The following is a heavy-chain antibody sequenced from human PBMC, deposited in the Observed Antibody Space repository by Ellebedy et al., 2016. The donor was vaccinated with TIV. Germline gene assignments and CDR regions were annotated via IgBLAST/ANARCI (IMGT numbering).Heavy chain of an antibody. CDR1: GFTFSSYG. J-gene: IGHJ5*02. CDR3: ARAHRGWFDL. D-gene: IGHD1-14*01. V-gene: IGHV3-30*03. CDR2: ISYDGSNK. Sequence: GESLKISCAASGFTFSSYGMHWVRQAPGKGLEWVAVISYDGSNKYYADSVKGRFTISRDNSKNTLYLQMNSLRAEDTAVYYCARAHRGWFDLWGQGTLVTVSS.